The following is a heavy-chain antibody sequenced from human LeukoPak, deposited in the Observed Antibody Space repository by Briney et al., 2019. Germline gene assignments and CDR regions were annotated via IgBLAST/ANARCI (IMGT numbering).Heavy chain of an antibody. D-gene: IGHD1-26*01. V-gene: IGHV3-30*04. J-gene: IGHJ3*02. Sequence: GGSLRLSCAASGFTFSSYAMHWVRQAPGKGLEWVAVISYDGSNKYYADSVKGRFTISRDNSKNTLYLQMNSLRAEDTAVYYCAREIRGSPNAFDIWGQGTMVTVSS. CDR3: AREIRGSPNAFDI. CDR2: ISYDGSNK. CDR1: GFTFSSYA.